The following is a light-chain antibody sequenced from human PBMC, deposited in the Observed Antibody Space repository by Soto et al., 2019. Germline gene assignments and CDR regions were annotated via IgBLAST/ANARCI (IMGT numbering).Light chain of an antibody. CDR3: QQYNNWPYT. CDR2: GAS. J-gene: IGKJ2*01. CDR1: QSVSSN. V-gene: IGKV3-15*01. Sequence: EIVMKQSPATLSVSPGARATLSCRASQSVSSNLAWYQQKPGQAPRLLIYGASTRATGIPARFSGSRSGTEFTLTISSLQSEDFAVYYCQQYNNWPYTFGQGTKLEIK.